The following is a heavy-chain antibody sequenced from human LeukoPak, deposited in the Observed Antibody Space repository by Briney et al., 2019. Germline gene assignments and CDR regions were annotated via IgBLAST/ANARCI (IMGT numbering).Heavy chain of an antibody. CDR1: GFAFSSYP. CDR3: ARSRGSQNSGWYGDY. CDR2: ISNNGDRT. V-gene: IGHV3-64*01. J-gene: IGHJ4*02. D-gene: IGHD6-19*01. Sequence: GGSLRLSCAASGFAFSSYPMHWVRQAPGKGLEYVASISNNGDRTNYANSVKGRFTISRDNYKNTLYLQMGSLRAEDMAVYYCARSRGSQNSGWYGDYWGQGAQVTVSS.